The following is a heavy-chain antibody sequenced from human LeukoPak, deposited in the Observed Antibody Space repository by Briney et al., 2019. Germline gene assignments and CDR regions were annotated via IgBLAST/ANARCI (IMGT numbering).Heavy chain of an antibody. J-gene: IGHJ4*02. D-gene: IGHD6-13*01. V-gene: IGHV3-74*01. CDR1: GFTFRSYW. CDR3: ARRIAAAAAPYYFDY. CDR2: INSDGSST. Sequence: GGSLRLSCAASGFTFRSYWMHWVRQAPGKGLVWVSRINSDGSSTIYADSVKGRFTISRDNAKNTLYVQMNSLRAEDTAVYYCARRIAAAAAPYYFDYWGQGTLVTVSS.